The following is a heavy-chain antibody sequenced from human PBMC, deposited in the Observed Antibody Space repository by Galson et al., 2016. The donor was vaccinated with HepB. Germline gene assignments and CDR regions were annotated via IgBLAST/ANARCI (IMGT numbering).Heavy chain of an antibody. Sequence: SLRLSCAASGFAFSTYAMHWVRQAPGKGLEWVAVIWYEGGKKKYADAVKGRFTISRDNSKNTLYLQMNSLRAEDTAVYYGASSGGFGSGTYYVYWGQGTLVTVSS. J-gene: IGHJ4*02. D-gene: IGHD3-10*01. CDR3: ASSGGFGSGTYYVY. V-gene: IGHV3-33*01. CDR1: GFAFSTYA. CDR2: IWYEGGKK.